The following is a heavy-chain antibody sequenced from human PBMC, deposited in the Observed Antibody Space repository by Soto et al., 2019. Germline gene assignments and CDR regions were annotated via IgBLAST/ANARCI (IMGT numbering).Heavy chain of an antibody. CDR3: ARDVAPGDSTLYLDDFDI. CDR2: VKRDESRK. CDR1: GFSLSNYW. Sequence: EVQLVESGGGLVRPGASLRLTGVASGFSLSNYWMTWVRQVPGKGLEWVANVKRDESRKSYLESVRGRFTVSRDNARNSLYLQMDSLRAEYTALYYCARDVAPGDSTLYLDDFDIWGQGTMVTVSS. V-gene: IGHV3-7*05. D-gene: IGHD5-18*01. J-gene: IGHJ3*02.